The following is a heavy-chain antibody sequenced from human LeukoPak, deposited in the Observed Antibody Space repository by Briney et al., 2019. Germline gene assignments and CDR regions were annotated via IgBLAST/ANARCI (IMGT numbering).Heavy chain of an antibody. CDR1: GFTFSSYG. CDR2: ISGSGGST. J-gene: IGHJ4*02. V-gene: IGHV3-23*01. D-gene: IGHD3-3*01. CDR3: AKDIVWSGYGSWYFDY. Sequence: GGSLRLSCAASGFTFSSYGMSWVRQAPGKGLEWVSAISGSGGSTYYADSVKGRFTISRDNSKNTLYLQMNSLRAEDTAVYYCAKDIVWSGYGSWYFDYWGQGTLVTVSS.